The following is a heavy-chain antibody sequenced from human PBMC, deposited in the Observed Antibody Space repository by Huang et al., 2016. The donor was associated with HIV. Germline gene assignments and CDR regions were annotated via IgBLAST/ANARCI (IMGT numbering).Heavy chain of an antibody. Sequence: QVQLQQWGAGLLKPSETLSLTCAVYGGSFSGYYWSWIRQSPGKGLEWIGEINHSGSNNYNPDLKRRITISVDTSKNQFSLKLSSVTAADTAVYYCARERMMSWLDDHDAFDIWGQGTMVTVSS. CDR1: GGSFSGYY. D-gene: IGHD1-1*01. CDR3: ARERMMSWLDDHDAFDI. J-gene: IGHJ3*02. CDR2: INHSGSN. V-gene: IGHV4-34*01.